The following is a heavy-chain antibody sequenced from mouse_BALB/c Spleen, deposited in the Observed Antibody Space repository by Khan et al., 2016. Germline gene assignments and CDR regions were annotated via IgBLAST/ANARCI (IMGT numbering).Heavy chain of an antibody. J-gene: IGHJ4*01. CDR2: IWSDGST. D-gene: IGHD2-3*01. Sequence: QVQLKQSGPGLVAPSQSLSITCTVSGFSLTSYGVHWVRQPPGKGLEWLVVIWSDGSTTYNSALKSRLSISKDNSKSQVFLKMNSHQTDNTAMYYCARSDDGGGAMDYWGQGTSVTVSS. V-gene: IGHV2-6*02. CDR3: ARSDDGGGAMDY. CDR1: GFSLTSYG.